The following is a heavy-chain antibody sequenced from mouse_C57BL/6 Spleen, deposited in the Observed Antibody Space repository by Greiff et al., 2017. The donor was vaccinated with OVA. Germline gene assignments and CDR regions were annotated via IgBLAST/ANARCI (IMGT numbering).Heavy chain of an antibody. J-gene: IGHJ2*01. CDR1: GFTFTDYY. CDR2: IRNKANGYTT. Sequence: EVHLVESGGGLVQPGGSLSLSCAASGFTFTDYYMSWVRQPPGKALEWLGFIRNKANGYTTEYSASVKGRFTISRDNSQSILYLQMNALRAEDSATYYCARSRGYFDYWGQGTTLTVSS. V-gene: IGHV7-3*01. CDR3: ARSRGYFDY.